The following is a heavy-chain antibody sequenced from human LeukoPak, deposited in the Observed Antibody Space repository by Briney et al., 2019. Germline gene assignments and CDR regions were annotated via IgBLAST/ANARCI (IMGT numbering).Heavy chain of an antibody. CDR1: GYTFTSYY. D-gene: IGHD1-26*01. Sequence: AXVKVSCKASGYTFTSYYMHWVRQAPGQGLEWIGIINPSEADTAYAQKFQGRVTVTMDTSTSTVYMELSALTSEDTALYFCSLGATDYWGQGTLVTVSS. CDR3: SLGATDY. V-gene: IGHV1-46*01. CDR2: INPSEADT. J-gene: IGHJ4*02.